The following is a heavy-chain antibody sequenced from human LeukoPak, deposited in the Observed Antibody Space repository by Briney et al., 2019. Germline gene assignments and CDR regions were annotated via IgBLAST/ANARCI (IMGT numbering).Heavy chain of an antibody. J-gene: IGHJ4*02. CDR1: GYTFTDYY. V-gene: IGHV1-69-2*01. CDR2: VDPEDGET. D-gene: IGHD5-18*01. CDR3: ARGLILGYSYGYYFDY. Sequence: ASVKVSCKVSGYTFTDYYMHWVQQAPGKGLEWMGLVDPEDGETIYAEKLQGRVTITADTSTDTAYMELSSLRSEDTAVYYCARGLILGYSYGYYFDYWGQGTLVTVSS.